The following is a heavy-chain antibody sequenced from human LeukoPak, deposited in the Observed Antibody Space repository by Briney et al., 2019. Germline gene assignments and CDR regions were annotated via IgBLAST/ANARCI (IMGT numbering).Heavy chain of an antibody. CDR3: AALTGYSSSWYIGD. J-gene: IGHJ4*02. Sequence: GASVKVSCKASGYTFTGYYMHWVRQAPGQGLEWMGWINTNTGNPTYAQGFTGRFVFSLDTSVSTAYLQISSLKAEDTAVYYCAALTGYSSSWYIGDWGQGTLVTVSS. CDR1: GYTFTGYY. D-gene: IGHD6-13*01. CDR2: INTNTGNP. V-gene: IGHV7-4-1*02.